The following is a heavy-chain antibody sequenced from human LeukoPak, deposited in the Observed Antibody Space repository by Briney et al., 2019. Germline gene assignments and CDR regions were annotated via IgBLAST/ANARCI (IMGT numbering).Heavy chain of an antibody. D-gene: IGHD5-18*01. CDR1: GFTVSTNC. Sequence: GGSLRLSCAASGFTVSTNCMTWVRQAPGKGLEWVSTIYSGGTTYYADSVMGRFTISRHNSRNTLYLQRNSLRAEDTAVYYCARVDTVMAYYFDPWGQGTLVTVSS. J-gene: IGHJ5*02. CDR2: IYSGGTT. V-gene: IGHV3-53*04. CDR3: ARVDTVMAYYFDP.